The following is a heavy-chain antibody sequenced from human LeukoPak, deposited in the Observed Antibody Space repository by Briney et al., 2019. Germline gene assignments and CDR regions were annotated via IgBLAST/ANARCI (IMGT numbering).Heavy chain of an antibody. Sequence: SETLSLTCTASGGSISSYYWSWIRQPPGKGLEWIGYIYYSGSTNYNPSLESRVTISVDTSKNQFSLKLSSVTAADTAVYYCARAGWFGELFPDYWGQGTLVTVSS. J-gene: IGHJ4*02. V-gene: IGHV4-59*01. D-gene: IGHD3-10*01. CDR1: GGSISSYY. CDR3: ARAGWFGELFPDY. CDR2: IYYSGST.